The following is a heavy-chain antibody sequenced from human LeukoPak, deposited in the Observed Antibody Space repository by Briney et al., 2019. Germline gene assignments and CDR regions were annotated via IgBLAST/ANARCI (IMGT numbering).Heavy chain of an antibody. D-gene: IGHD2-15*01. CDR2: IYYSGST. J-gene: IGHJ3*02. CDR1: GGSISSGDYY. CDR3: ARYRSGGSCYSPDAFDI. Sequence: SETLSFTCTVSGGSISSGDYYWSWIRQPPGKGLEWIGYIYYSGSTYYNPSLKSRVTISVDTSKNQFSLKLSSVTAADTAVYYCARYRSGGSCYSPDAFDIWGQGTMVTVSS. V-gene: IGHV4-30-4*01.